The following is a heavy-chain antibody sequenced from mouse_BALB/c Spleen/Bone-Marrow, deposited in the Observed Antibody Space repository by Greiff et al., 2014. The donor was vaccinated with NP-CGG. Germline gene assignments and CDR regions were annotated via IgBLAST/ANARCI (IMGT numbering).Heavy chain of an antibody. Sequence: DVQLVESGPDLVKPSQFLSLTCTVTGYSITRGYNWHRIRQFPGSKLEWMGYIHYSGSANYNPSLKSQISITRDTSKNQFFLQLNSVTTEDTATYYCTKEGYASSYAYWGQGTTLTVSS. CDR1: GYSITRGYN. CDR2: IHYSGSA. D-gene: IGHD1-1*01. J-gene: IGHJ2*01. V-gene: IGHV3-1*02. CDR3: TKEGYASSYAY.